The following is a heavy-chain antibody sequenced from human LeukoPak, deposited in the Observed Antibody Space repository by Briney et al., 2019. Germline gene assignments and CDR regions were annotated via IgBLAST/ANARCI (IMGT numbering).Heavy chain of an antibody. CDR3: AKAYSSSSLYRNWLDP. V-gene: IGHV3-9*01. CDR2: ISWNSGSI. D-gene: IGHD6-6*01. Sequence: GGSLRLSCAASGFTFDDYARHWVRQAPGKGLEWVSGISWNSGSIGYADSVKGRFTISRDNAKNSLYLQMNSLRAEDTALYYCAKAYSSSSLYRNWLDPWGQGTLVTVSS. CDR1: GFTFDDYA. J-gene: IGHJ5*02.